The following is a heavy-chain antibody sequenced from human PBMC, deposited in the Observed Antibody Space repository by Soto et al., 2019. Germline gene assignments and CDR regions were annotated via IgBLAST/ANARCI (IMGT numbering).Heavy chain of an antibody. J-gene: IGHJ4*02. CDR2: INPSGGST. CDR3: ARDLTQSIAVAGMNFDY. CDR1: GYTFTSYY. Sequence: ASVKVSCKASGYTFTSYYMHWVRQAPGQGLEWMGIINPSGGSTSYAQKFQGRVTMTRDTSTSTVYMELSSLRSEDTAVYYCARDLTQSIAVAGMNFDYWGQGTLVTVSS. V-gene: IGHV1-46*01. D-gene: IGHD6-19*01.